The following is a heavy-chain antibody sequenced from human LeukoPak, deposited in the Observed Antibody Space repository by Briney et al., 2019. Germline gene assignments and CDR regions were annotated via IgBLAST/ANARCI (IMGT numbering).Heavy chain of an antibody. CDR2: IYRRGDT. Sequence: GGSLRLSCAASGFSVSSYDLNWVRQAPGKGLEWVSVIYRRGDTDYADSVKGRYSVSRDSYGNTLYLQMNSLRAEDTAVYYCAREPNRLSGSYAYFDYWGQGTLVTVSS. J-gene: IGHJ4*02. CDR1: GFSVSSYD. D-gene: IGHD1-26*01. V-gene: IGHV3-66*03. CDR3: AREPNRLSGSYAYFDY.